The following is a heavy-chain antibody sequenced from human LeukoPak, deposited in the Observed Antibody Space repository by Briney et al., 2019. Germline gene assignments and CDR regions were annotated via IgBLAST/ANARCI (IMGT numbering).Heavy chain of an antibody. CDR1: GFTFSSHW. V-gene: IGHV3-7*05. Sequence: GGSLRLSCAASGFTFSSHWMNWVRQAPGKGLEWVANIKEDGSEKYYVDSVKGRFTISRDNAKNSLCLQMISLRAEDTAIYYCVRSGGYWGQGTLVTVSS. J-gene: IGHJ4*02. D-gene: IGHD1-26*01. CDR3: VRSGGY. CDR2: IKEDGSEK.